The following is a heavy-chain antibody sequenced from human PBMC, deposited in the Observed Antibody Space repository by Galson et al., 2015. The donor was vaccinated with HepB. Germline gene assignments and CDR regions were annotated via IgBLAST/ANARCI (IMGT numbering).Heavy chain of an antibody. V-gene: IGHV3-7*05. Sequence: SLRLSCAASEFILSMYWMNWARQAPGKGLEWVANIKEDGSEKNYVDSVKGRFTISRDNAKNSLYLQMNSLRAEDTAVYYCARVKRGEGYSFYYNGMDVWGQRTTVTVSS. CDR2: IKEDGSEK. CDR3: ARVKRGEGYSFYYNGMDV. CDR1: EFILSMYW. J-gene: IGHJ6*02. D-gene: IGHD3-10*01.